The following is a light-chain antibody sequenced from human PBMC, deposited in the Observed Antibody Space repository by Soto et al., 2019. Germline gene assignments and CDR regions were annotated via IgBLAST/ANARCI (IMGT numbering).Light chain of an antibody. J-gene: IGKJ4*01. Sequence: EIVLTQSPATLSLSPGERATLSCRASQSVSSYLAWYQQKPGQAPRLLIYDASNRATGIPARFSGSGSGTDVTLSISSLEPEDFAVYYCQQRSNWQLTFGGGTKVESK. CDR3: QQRSNWQLT. CDR1: QSVSSY. V-gene: IGKV3-11*01. CDR2: DAS.